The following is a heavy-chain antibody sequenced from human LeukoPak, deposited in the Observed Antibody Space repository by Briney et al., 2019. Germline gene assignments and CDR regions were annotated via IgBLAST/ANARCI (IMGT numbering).Heavy chain of an antibody. CDR2: IYYSGST. CDR3: ARGAYDSSGYYYVGEGYYFDY. J-gene: IGHJ4*02. V-gene: IGHV4-30-4*01. CDR1: GGSISSGDYS. Sequence: ASETLSLTCTVSGGSISSGDYSWSWIRQPPGKGLEWIGYIYYSGSTYYNPSLKSRVTISVDTSKNQFSLKLSSVTAADTAVYYCARGAYDSSGYYYVGEGYYFDYWGQGTLVTVSS. D-gene: IGHD3-22*01.